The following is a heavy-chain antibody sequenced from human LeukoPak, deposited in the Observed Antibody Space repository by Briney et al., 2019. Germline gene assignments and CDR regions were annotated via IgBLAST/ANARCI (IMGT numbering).Heavy chain of an antibody. D-gene: IGHD1-1*01. J-gene: IGHJ6*03. V-gene: IGHV3-13*01. Sequence: PGGSLRLSCAASGFTFSSFDMHWVRQPTGQGLEWVSTIGTASDTYYPGSVEGRFTLSRDNAKNSLYLQMNSLTAGDTAGYYCARGPPRGKYYYMDVWGKGTTVTVSS. CDR2: IGTASDT. CDR3: ARGPPRGKYYYMDV. CDR1: GFTFSSFD.